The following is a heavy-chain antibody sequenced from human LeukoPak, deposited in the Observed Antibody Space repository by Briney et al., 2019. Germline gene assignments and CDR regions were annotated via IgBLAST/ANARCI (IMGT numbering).Heavy chain of an antibody. D-gene: IGHD4-17*01. J-gene: IGHJ6*02. CDR2: INHSGST. V-gene: IGHV4-34*01. CDR3: ARDRGGLRSASGYYYYGMDV. CDR1: GGSFSGYY. Sequence: SETLSLTCAVYGGSFSGYYCSWIRQPPGKGLEWLGEINHSGSTNYNPSLKSRVTISVDTSKNQFSLKLSSVTAADTAVYYCARDRGGLRSASGYYYYGMDVWGQGTTVTVSS.